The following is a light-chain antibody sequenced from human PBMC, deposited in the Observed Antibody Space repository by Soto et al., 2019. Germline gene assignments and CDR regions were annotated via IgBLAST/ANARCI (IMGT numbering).Light chain of an antibody. CDR3: QQYGSSFAT. V-gene: IGKV3-20*01. CDR1: QSVGSK. Sequence: EIVLTQSPGTLSLSPGERATLSCRASQSVGSKLAWYRQAPGQAPRLLIYGASTRASDTPARFSGSGAGTDFNLTSTNVETVEFAVYYCQQYGSSFATFGQGTHVE. CDR2: GAS. J-gene: IGKJ1*01.